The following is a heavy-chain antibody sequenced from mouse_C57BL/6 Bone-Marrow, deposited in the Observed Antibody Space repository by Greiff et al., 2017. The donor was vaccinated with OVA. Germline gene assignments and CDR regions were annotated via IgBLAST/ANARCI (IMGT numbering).Heavy chain of an antibody. CDR2: IYPRDGST. V-gene: IGHV1-85*01. J-gene: IGHJ4*01. CDR3: ARDDYDEFLYYYAMDY. Sequence: VQLQESGPELVKPGASVKLSCKASGYTFTSYDINWVQQRPGQGLEWIGWIYPRDGSTKYNEKFKGKATLTVDTSSSTAYMELHSLTSEDSAVYFCARDDYDEFLYYYAMDYWGQGTSVTVSS. CDR1: GYTFTSYD. D-gene: IGHD2-4*01.